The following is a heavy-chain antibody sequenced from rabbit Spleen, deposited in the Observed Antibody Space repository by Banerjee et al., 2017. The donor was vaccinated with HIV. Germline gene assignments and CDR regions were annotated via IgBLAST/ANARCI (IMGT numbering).Heavy chain of an antibody. CDR3: ARDLVAVIGWNFNL. Sequence: QEQLEESGGDLVKPEGSLTLSCKASGFTLSYYWMCWVRQAPGKGLEWIGCIYTGSSGGTYYASWAKGRFTMSRISSTTVTLQMTSLTAADTATYFCARDLVAVIGWNFNLWGPGTLVTVS. CDR1: GFTLSYYW. D-gene: IGHD1-1*01. CDR2: IYTGSSGGT. J-gene: IGHJ4*01. V-gene: IGHV1S45*01.